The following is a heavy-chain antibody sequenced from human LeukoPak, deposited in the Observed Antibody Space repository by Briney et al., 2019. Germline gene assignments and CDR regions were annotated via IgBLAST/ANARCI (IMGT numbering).Heavy chain of an antibody. D-gene: IGHD6-13*01. CDR2: IIPILGIA. CDR1: GGTFSSYA. V-gene: IGHV1-69*04. CDR3: ARSIAAAGTEAAY. Sequence: GASVKVSCKASGGTFSSYAIIWVRQAPGQGLEWMGRIIPILGIANYAQKFQGRVTITADKSTSTAYMELSSLRSEDTAVYYCARSIAAAGTEAAYWGQGTLVTVSS. J-gene: IGHJ4*02.